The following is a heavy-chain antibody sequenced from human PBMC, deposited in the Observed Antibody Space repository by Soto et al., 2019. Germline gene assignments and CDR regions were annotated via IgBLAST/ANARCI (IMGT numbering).Heavy chain of an antibody. J-gene: IGHJ5*02. Sequence: EVQLLESGGGLVQPGGSLRLSCAASGFTFSSYAMSWARQAPGKGLEWVSAISGSGGSTYYADSVKGRFTISRDNSKNTLYLQMNSLRAEDTAVYYCAKDLDLARGIAAAGTFDPWGQGTLVTVSS. CDR1: GFTFSSYA. V-gene: IGHV3-23*01. D-gene: IGHD6-13*01. CDR3: AKDLDLARGIAAAGTFDP. CDR2: ISGSGGST.